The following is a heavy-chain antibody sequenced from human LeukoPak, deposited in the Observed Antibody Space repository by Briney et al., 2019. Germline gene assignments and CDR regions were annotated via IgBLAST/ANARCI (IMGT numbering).Heavy chain of an antibody. CDR2: IVGSGGST. Sequence: GGSLRLSCAASGFTFSSYAMYWVRQAPGKGLEWVSGIVGSGGSTYYADSVKGRFTISRDNAKNSLYLQMNSLRAEDTAVYYCASGAYVDTHYFDYWGQGTLVTVSS. D-gene: IGHD5-18*01. J-gene: IGHJ4*02. V-gene: IGHV3-23*01. CDR1: GFTFSSYA. CDR3: ASGAYVDTHYFDY.